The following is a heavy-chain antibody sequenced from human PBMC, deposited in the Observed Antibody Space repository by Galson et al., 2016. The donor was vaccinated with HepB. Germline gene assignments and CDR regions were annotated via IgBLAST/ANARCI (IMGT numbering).Heavy chain of an antibody. CDR3: AREQTPRFLEWSGPFDN. Sequence: SLRLSCAASGFTFTTYSMHWVRQAPGKGLEWVAVILFDGSNEYYADSVKGRFTISRDNSKNTLYLQMNSLRREDTAVYYCAREQTPRFLEWSGPFDNWGQGTLVTVSS. CDR1: GFTFTTYS. CDR2: ILFDGSNE. V-gene: IGHV3-30*04. J-gene: IGHJ4*02. D-gene: IGHD3-3*01.